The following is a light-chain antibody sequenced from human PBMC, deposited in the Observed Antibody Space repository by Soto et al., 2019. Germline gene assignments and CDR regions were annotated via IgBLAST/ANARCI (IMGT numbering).Light chain of an antibody. CDR2: DVS. CDR3: NSYPRRSGPPVV. CDR1: SSDVGGYNY. V-gene: IGLV2-14*01. J-gene: IGLJ2*01. Sequence: QSVLTQPASVSGSPGQSVTISCTGTSSDVGGYNYVSWYQQHPGKAPKLMIYDVSNRPSGVSNRFSGSKSGNRAARTISGARVEDEAEYYWNSYPRRSGPPVVFGGGTQVTVL.